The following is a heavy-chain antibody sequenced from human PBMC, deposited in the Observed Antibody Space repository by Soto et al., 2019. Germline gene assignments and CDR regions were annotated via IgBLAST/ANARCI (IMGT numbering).Heavy chain of an antibody. CDR1: GFTFSTYW. CDR2: MDKDGSET. V-gene: IGHV3-7*01. Sequence: EVQLVESGGGLVQPGGSLRLSCAASGFTFSTYWMTWVRQPPGKGLEWVANMDKDGSETYYVDSVRGRFTVSRDNAKNSLCLQMNSRRVEDTAVYYCVCGGNFFIYWGQGTLVTVSP. D-gene: IGHD3-16*01. CDR3: VCGGNFFIY. J-gene: IGHJ4*02.